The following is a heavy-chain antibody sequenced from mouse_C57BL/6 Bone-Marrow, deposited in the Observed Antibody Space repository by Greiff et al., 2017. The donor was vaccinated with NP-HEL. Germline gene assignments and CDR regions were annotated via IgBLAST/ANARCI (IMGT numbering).Heavy chain of an antibody. CDR2: ISDGGSYT. CDR1: GFTFSSYA. CDR3: ARASYYYGSSYED. J-gene: IGHJ2*01. V-gene: IGHV5-4*01. D-gene: IGHD1-1*01. Sequence: EVQVVESGGGLVKPGGSLKLSCAASGFTFSSYAMSWVRQTPEKRLEWVATISDGGSYTYYPDNVKGRFTISRDNAKNNLYLQMSHLKSEDTAMYYCARASYYYGSSYEDWGQGTTLTVSS.